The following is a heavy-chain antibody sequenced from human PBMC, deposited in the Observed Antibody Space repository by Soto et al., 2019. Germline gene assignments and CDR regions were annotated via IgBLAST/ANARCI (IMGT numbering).Heavy chain of an antibody. CDR2: IYHIGHT. Sequence: PGGSLRLSCAASGFTFSSYAMSWVRQAPGKGLEWIGEIYHIGHTNYNPSLESRVTISVDKSKNQFSLRLSSVTAADTAVYYCARRTWGMDVWGQGTTVTSP. V-gene: IGHV4-4*02. J-gene: IGHJ6*02. D-gene: IGHD2-8*01. CDR1: GFTFSSYAM. CDR3: ARRTWGMDV.